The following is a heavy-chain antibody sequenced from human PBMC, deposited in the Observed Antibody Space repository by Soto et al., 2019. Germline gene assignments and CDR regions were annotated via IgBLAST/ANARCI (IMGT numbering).Heavy chain of an antibody. V-gene: IGHV3-21*01. CDR1: GFTFSTYS. CDR3: AAGGQLGP. D-gene: IGHD3-16*01. CDR2: ISNSSSYI. J-gene: IGHJ5*02. Sequence: ESGGGLVKPGGSLRLSCVVSGFTFSTYSMSWVRQGPGKGLEWVSSISNSSSYIFYADSVKGRFTISRDNAKNSLYLQMNSLRAGDTAVYYCAAGGQLGPWGQGTLVTVSS.